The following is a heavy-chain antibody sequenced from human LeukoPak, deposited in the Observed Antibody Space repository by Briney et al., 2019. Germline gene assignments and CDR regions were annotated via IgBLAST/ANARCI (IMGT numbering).Heavy chain of an antibody. J-gene: IGHJ3*02. CDR1: GFTFRSYG. D-gene: IGHD5-24*01. Sequence: GGSLRLSCAASGFTFRSYGMHWVRQAPGKGLEWVALIWNDGGNKYYADSVKGRFTISRDNSTDTLFLQMNSLRAEDTAVYYCARDQFIHAFDIWGQGTMVTVSS. CDR3: ARDQFIHAFDI. V-gene: IGHV3-33*02. CDR2: IWNDGGNK.